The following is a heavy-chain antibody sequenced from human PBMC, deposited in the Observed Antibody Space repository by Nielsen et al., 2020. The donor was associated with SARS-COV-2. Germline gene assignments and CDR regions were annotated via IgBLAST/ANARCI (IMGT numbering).Heavy chain of an antibody. Sequence: SVKVSCKASGYTFTTYYMHWVRQALGQGLEWMGGIIPIFGTANYAQKFQGRVTITADKSTSTAYMELSSLRSEDTAVYYCASITAMVEDGGYFDYWGQGTLVTVSS. CDR3: ASITAMVEDGGYFDY. CDR2: IIPIFGTA. J-gene: IGHJ4*02. D-gene: IGHD5-18*01. V-gene: IGHV1-69*06. CDR1: GYTFTTYY.